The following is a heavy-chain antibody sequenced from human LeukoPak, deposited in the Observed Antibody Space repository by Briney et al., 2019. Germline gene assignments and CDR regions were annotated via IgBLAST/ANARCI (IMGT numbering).Heavy chain of an antibody. J-gene: IGHJ3*02. V-gene: IGHV4-4*07. Sequence: PSETLSLTCNVSGGSISSYYWSWIRQPAGKGLEWIGHIYTSGSTNYNPSLKSRLTMSVDTSKNQFSLKLSSVTAADTAVYYCARARIMTTFGGVIVTGAFDIWGQGTMLTVSS. CDR3: ARARIMTTFGGVIVTGAFDI. CDR1: GGSISSYY. CDR2: IYTSGST. D-gene: IGHD3-16*02.